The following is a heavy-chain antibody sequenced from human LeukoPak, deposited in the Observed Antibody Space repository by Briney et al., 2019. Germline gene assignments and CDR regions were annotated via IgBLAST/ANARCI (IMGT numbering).Heavy chain of an antibody. J-gene: IGHJ4*02. CDR1: GFTFSSYS. Sequence: GGSLRLSCAASGFTFSSYSMNWVRQAPGKGLEWVSSISSSSSYIYYADSVKGRFTISRDNAKNSLYLQMNGLRAEDTAVCYCARDEGYCSSTSCHGPNDYWGQGTLVTVSS. CDR3: ARDEGYCSSTSCHGPNDY. V-gene: IGHV3-21*01. D-gene: IGHD2-2*01. CDR2: ISSSSSYI.